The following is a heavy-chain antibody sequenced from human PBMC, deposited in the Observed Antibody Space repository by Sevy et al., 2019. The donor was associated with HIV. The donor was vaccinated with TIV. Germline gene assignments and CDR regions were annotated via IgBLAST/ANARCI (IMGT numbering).Heavy chain of an antibody. CDR3: ARDRLGGKFFDY. Sequence: GGSLRLSCAGSGFTFSTYNMNWVRQAPGKGLEWVSSISSSSTYIYYADFLKGRFTISRDNAKNSLYLQMNSLTAEDTAVYYCARDRLGGKFFDYWGQGAPVTVSS. D-gene: IGHD3-16*01. CDR2: ISSSSTYI. J-gene: IGHJ4*02. CDR1: GFTFSTYN. V-gene: IGHV3-21*01.